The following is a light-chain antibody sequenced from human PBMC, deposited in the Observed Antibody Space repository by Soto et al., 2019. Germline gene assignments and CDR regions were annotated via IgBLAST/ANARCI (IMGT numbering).Light chain of an antibody. J-gene: IGLJ2*01. V-gene: IGLV2-14*01. CDR3: SSYTTTSTLA. CDR2: GVN. Sequence: QSVLPQPASVSGSPGQSITISCTGTSSDVGAYNYVSWYQQHPGKTPRLMIYGVNNRPSGVSNRFSGSKSGNTASLTISGLQAEDEADYYCSSYTTTSTLAFGGGTQLTVL. CDR1: SSDVGAYNY.